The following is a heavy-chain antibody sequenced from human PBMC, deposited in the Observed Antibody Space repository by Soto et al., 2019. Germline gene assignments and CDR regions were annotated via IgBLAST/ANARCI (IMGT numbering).Heavy chain of an antibody. Sequence: EVQLLESGGGLVQPGGSLRLSCAASGFTFSSYAMSWVRQAPGKGLEWVSAISGSGGSTYYADSVKGRFTISRDNAKNTLYLQMNSRRAEDTAVYYCAKAGVAEYYFGYWGQGTLVTVSS. D-gene: IGHD6-19*01. CDR1: GFTFSSYA. CDR2: ISGSGGST. CDR3: AKAGVAEYYFGY. J-gene: IGHJ4*02. V-gene: IGHV3-23*01.